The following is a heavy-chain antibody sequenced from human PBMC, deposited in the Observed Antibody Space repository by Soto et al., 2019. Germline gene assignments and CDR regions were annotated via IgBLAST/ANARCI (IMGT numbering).Heavy chain of an antibody. CDR2: IYPGDSTT. CDR1: GYSFSSFW. CDR3: ARHIGAYYDDNGSPYFDY. D-gene: IGHD3-22*01. V-gene: IGHV5-51*01. J-gene: IGHJ4*02. Sequence: EVQLDQSGAEVKKSGESLKISCKVSGYSFSSFWIAWVRQMPGKGLEWMGIIYPGDSTTIYSPSFQGQVTISVDDSIATAFLQWSSLKASDTAMYYCARHIGAYYDDNGSPYFDYWGQGTLVTVSS.